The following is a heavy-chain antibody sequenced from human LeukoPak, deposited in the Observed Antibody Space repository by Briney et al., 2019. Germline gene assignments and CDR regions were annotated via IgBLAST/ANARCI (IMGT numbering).Heavy chain of an antibody. V-gene: IGHV3-30*03. CDR3: ARAPTVTTRVFAS. J-gene: IGHJ5*01. Sequence: GRSLRLSCAASGFTFSSYGMHWVRQAPGKGLEWVAAISYDGSNKFYADSVKGRFTISRDNSKNTLYLQLNSLRAEDTAVYYCARAPTVTTRVFASWGQGTLVTVSS. CDR2: ISYDGSNK. CDR1: GFTFSSYG. D-gene: IGHD4-17*01.